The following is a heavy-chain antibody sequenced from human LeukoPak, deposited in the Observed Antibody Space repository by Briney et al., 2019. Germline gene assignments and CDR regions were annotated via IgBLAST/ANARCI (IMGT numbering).Heavy chain of an antibody. CDR1: GYTFTGYY. J-gene: IGHJ4*02. CDR3: ARALPSDWLYFDY. CDR2: INPNSGGT. V-gene: IGHV1-2*02. D-gene: IGHD3/OR15-3a*01. Sequence: ASVKVSCKASGYTFTGYYMHWVRQAPGQGLEWMGWINPNSGGTNYAQKFQGRVTMTRDTSISTAYMKLSRLRSDDTAVYYCARALPSDWLYFDYWGQGTLVTVSS.